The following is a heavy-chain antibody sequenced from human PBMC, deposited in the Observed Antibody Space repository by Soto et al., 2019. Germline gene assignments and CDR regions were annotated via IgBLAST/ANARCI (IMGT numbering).Heavy chain of an antibody. CDR2: ITASSAYI. CDR1: GFTFNTYD. CDR3: VRSGTARLLRHSWFDT. J-gene: IGHJ5*02. Sequence: EVQQVESGGGLVKPGGFLRLSCAASGFTFNTYDMNWVRQAPGKGLEWVSSITASSAYIYYADSVRGRITISRDNAKNSLFLQMHSLRAEDTAVYYCVRSGTARLLRHSWFDTWGQGTLVTVSS. D-gene: IGHD2-21*01. V-gene: IGHV3-21*01.